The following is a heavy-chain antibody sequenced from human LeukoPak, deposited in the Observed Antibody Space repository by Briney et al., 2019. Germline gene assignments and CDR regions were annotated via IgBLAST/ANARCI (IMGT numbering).Heavy chain of an antibody. CDR2: ISKSGST. V-gene: IGHV4-59*01. D-gene: IGHD4-17*01. J-gene: IGHJ4*02. Sequence: PSETLSLTCTVSGGSISSYYWSWIRQPPGKGLEWIGYISKSGSTNYNPSLKSRVTISLDTSKNQFSLKLSSVTAADTAMYYCARVTVTTPKYYFDYWGQGTLVTVSS. CDR1: GGSISSYY. CDR3: ARVTVTTPKYYFDY.